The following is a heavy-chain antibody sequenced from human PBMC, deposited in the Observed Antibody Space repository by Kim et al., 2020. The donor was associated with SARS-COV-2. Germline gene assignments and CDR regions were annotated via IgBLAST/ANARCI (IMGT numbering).Heavy chain of an antibody. J-gene: IGHJ6*02. V-gene: IGHV3-30*02. Sequence: YADSLKGRFTISRDNSKNTLYLEMNSLRVEDTAVYYCAKDYSGSYYYGMDVWGQGTTVTVSS. CDR3: AKDYSGSYYYGMDV. D-gene: IGHD1-26*01.